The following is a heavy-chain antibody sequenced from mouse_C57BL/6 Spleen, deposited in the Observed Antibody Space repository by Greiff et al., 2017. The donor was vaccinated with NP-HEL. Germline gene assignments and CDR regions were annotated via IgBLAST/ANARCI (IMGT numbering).Heavy chain of an antibody. CDR2: IDPETGGT. CDR3: TRMGDYDGFAY. CDR1: GYTFTDYE. Sequence: QVQLQQSGAELVRPGASVTLSCKASGYTFTDYEMHWVKQTPVHGLEWIGAIDPETGGTAYNQKFKGKAILTADKSSSTAYMELRSLTSEDSAVYYCTRMGDYDGFAYWGQGTLVTVSA. D-gene: IGHD2-4*01. J-gene: IGHJ3*01. V-gene: IGHV1-15*01.